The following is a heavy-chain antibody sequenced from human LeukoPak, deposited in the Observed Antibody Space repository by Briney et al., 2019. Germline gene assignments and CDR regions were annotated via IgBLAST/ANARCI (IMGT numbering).Heavy chain of an antibody. V-gene: IGHV4-34*01. CDR1: GGSFSGYY. D-gene: IGHD3-22*01. Sequence: SETLSLTCAVYGGSFSGYYWSWIRQPPGKGLEWIGEINHGGSTNYNPSLKSRVTISVDTSKNQFSLKLSSVTAADTAVYYCARGSDSSGYYYDPFDYWGQGTLVTVSS. J-gene: IGHJ4*02. CDR3: ARGSDSSGYYYDPFDY. CDR2: INHGGST.